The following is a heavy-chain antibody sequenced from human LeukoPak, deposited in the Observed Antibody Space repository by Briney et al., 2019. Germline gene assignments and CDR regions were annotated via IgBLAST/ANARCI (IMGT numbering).Heavy chain of an antibody. V-gene: IGHV5-51*01. J-gene: IGHJ4*02. Sequence: GESLKISCKGSGYSFPTYWIGWVRQMPGKGLEWMGIIYPGDSDTRYSPSFQGQVTISADNSTSTAYLQWYSLKASDTAMYYCARLHSSLYLDSWGQGTLVTVSS. CDR1: GYSFPTYW. D-gene: IGHD2/OR15-2a*01. CDR2: IYPGDSDT. CDR3: ARLHSSLYLDS.